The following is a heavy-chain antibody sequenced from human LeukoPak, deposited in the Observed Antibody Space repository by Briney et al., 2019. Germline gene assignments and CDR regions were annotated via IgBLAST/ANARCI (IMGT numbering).Heavy chain of an antibody. V-gene: IGHV3-30*03. D-gene: IGHD3-10*01. Sequence: GGSLRLSCAASGFTFSSYGMHWVRQAPGKGLEWVAVISYDGSNKYYADSVKGRFTISRDNSKNTLYLQMNSLRAEDTAVYYCARNSGTKRGYYYYGMDVWGQGTTVTVSS. J-gene: IGHJ6*02. CDR3: ARNSGTKRGYYYYGMDV. CDR1: GFTFSSYG. CDR2: ISYDGSNK.